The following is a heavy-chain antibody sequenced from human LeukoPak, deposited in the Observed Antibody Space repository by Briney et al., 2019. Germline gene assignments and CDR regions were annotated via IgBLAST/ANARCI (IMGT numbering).Heavy chain of an antibody. V-gene: IGHV3-33*01. CDR2: IWYDGSNK. CDR3: ARNSLIPRPYYYYGMDV. CDR1: GFTFSSYG. J-gene: IGHJ6*02. Sequence: GGSLRLSCAASGFTFSSYGMHWVRQAPGKGLERVAVIWYDGSNKYYADSVKGRFTISRDNSKNTLYLQMNSLRAEDTAVYYCARNSLIPRPYYYYGMDVWGQGTTVTVSS. D-gene: IGHD2-2*02.